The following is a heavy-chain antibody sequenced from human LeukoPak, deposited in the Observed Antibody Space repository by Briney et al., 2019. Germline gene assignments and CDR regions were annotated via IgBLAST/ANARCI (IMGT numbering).Heavy chain of an antibody. J-gene: IGHJ5*02. CDR2: INPNSGGA. V-gene: IGHV1-2*02. CDR3: AREGLDP. CDR1: GYTFTGYY. Sequence: GASVKVSCRASGYTFTGYYLHWVRQAPGQGLEWMGWINPNSGGANSAQKFQGRVTMTRDTSISTAYMELSSLRSEDTAVYFCAREGLDPWGQGTLVTVSS.